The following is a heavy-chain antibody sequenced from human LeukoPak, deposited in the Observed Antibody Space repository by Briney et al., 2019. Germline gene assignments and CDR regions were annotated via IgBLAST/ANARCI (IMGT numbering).Heavy chain of an antibody. CDR3: ATSSRRYYGTDV. Sequence: ASVTVSCKASGDRFISYGFTWVRQAPGQGLEWMGWISAYNGNTNFARNCQGRVILTTDTPTSTVHMEVRSLRSDDSGVYYCATSSRRYYGTDVWGQGTAVSVSS. V-gene: IGHV1-18*01. CDR2: ISAYNGNT. J-gene: IGHJ6*02. CDR1: GDRFISYG. D-gene: IGHD2-2*01.